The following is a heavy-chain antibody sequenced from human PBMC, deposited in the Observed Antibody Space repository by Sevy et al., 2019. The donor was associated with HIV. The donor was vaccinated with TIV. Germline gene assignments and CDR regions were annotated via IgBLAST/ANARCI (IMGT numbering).Heavy chain of an antibody. CDR2: IYHTGAA. Sequence: SETLSLTCTVSGGTISSSSYRWGWIRQPPGKGLEWVGSIYHTGAADDNPSLKRRVTMSVDTSKNQFSLQVGSVTAADTAVYYCASWYGNNFDYWGQGALVTVSS. CDR3: ASWYGNNFDY. D-gene: IGHD3-10*01. J-gene: IGHJ4*02. CDR1: GGTISSSSYR. V-gene: IGHV4-39*01.